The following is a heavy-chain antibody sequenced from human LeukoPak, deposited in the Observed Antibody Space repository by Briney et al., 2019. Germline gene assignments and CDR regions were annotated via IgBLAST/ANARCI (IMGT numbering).Heavy chain of an antibody. J-gene: IGHJ4*02. CDR3: ARSFSGSYYFEY. D-gene: IGHD1-26*01. CDR2: IYTSGKT. Sequence: TSETLSLTCTVSGDSISSGRYYWSWVRQPAGKELEWIGRIYTSGKTDYNPYTPSLKSRVTVSLDTSKNQLSLFLTSVTAADTAMYYCARSFSGSYYFEYWGQGTLVTVSS. V-gene: IGHV4-61*02. CDR1: GDSISSGRYY.